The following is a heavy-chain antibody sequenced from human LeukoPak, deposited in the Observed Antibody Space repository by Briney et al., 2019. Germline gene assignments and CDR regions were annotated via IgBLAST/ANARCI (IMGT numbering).Heavy chain of an antibody. CDR1: GFTFITYS. J-gene: IGHJ4*02. Sequence: GGSLRLSCAASGFTFITYSMNWVRQAPGKGLEWLSYISGSSSAIYYADSVKGRFTISRDNAKNSLYLQMHSLRDEDTAVYYCARVGYSYGYYFDYWGQGTLVTVSS. D-gene: IGHD5-18*01. V-gene: IGHV3-48*02. CDR2: ISGSSSAI. CDR3: ARVGYSYGYYFDY.